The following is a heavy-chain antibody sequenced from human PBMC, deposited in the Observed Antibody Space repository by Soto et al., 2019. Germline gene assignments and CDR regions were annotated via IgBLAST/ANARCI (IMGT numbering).Heavy chain of an antibody. Sequence: SETLSLTCTVSGGSISSYYWSWIRQPPGKGLEWIGYISYSGSTNYNPSLKSRVTISVDTSKNQLSLKLSSVTAADTAGYYCASVGRSYDSSGYSVDFWGQGTLVTVSS. CDR3: ASVGRSYDSSGYSVDF. CDR2: ISYSGST. J-gene: IGHJ4*02. CDR1: GGSISSYY. D-gene: IGHD3-22*01. V-gene: IGHV4-59*01.